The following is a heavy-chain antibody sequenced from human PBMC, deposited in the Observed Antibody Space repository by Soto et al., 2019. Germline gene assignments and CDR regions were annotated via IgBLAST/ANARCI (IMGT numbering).Heavy chain of an antibody. Sequence: SETMCVTCPVAGGSISSGGYYWSWIRQHPGKGLEWIGYIYYSGSTYYNPSLKSRVTISVDTSKNQFSLKLSSVTAADTAVYYCARGLADSSGYYNDIYGMDVWGQGTTVTVSS. CDR2: IYYSGST. CDR3: ARGLADSSGYYNDIYGMDV. D-gene: IGHD3-22*01. CDR1: GGSISSGGYY. V-gene: IGHV4-31*03. J-gene: IGHJ6*02.